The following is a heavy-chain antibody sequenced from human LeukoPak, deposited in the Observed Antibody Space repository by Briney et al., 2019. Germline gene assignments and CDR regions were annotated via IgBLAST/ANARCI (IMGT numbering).Heavy chain of an antibody. V-gene: IGHV4-34*01. CDR3: ARGRGPFDP. D-gene: IGHD3-10*01. Sequence: KPSETLSLTCAVYGGSFSGYYWSWIRQPPGKGLEWIGEINHSGSTNYNPSLKSRVTISVDTSKNQFSLKLSSVTAADTAVYYCARGRGPFDPWGQGNPVTVSS. CDR2: INHSGST. CDR1: GGSFSGYY. J-gene: IGHJ5*02.